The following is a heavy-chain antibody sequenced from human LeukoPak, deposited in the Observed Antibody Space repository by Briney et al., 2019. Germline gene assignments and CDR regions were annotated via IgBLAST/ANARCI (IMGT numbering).Heavy chain of an antibody. CDR3: ARLEGRGYCSGGSCPLFDY. CDR2: IYYSGST. Sequence: SETLSLTCTVSGGSISSYYWSWIRQPPGKGLEWIAYIYYSGSTNYNPSLKSRVTISVDTSKNQFSLKLSSVTAADTAVYYCARLEGRGYCSGGSCPLFDYWGQGTLVTVSS. CDR1: GGSISSYY. V-gene: IGHV4-59*08. J-gene: IGHJ4*02. D-gene: IGHD2-15*01.